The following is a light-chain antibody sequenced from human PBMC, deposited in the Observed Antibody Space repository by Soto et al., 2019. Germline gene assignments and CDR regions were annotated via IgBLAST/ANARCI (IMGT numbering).Light chain of an antibody. V-gene: IGKV3-20*01. J-gene: IGKJ1*01. CDR3: QQYCSSPPWT. CDR2: GAS. Sequence: EIVLTQSPGTLSLSPGERATLSCRASQSVSSSYLAWYQQKPGQAPRLLIYGASSRATGIPDRFSGSGSGTDFTLTISRLEPEDFAVYYCQQYCSSPPWTFGQGSMV. CDR1: QSVSSSY.